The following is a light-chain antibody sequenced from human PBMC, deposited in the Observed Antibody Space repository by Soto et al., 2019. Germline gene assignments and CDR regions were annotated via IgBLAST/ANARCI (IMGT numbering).Light chain of an antibody. CDR1: SSNIGSNT. V-gene: IGLV1-44*01. CDR2: SND. CDR3: AAWDDSLNGSYV. Sequence: QSLLTHPPSSPDTPGQRVTISCSGSSSNIGSNTVNWYQQLPGTAPKLLIYSNDQRPSGVPDRFSGSKSGTSASLAIIGLQSEDEADYYCAAWDDSLNGSYVFGTGTKVTVL. J-gene: IGLJ1*01.